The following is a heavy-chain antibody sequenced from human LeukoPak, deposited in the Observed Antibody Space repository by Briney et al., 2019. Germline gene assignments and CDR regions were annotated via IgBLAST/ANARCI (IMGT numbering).Heavy chain of an antibody. CDR1: GFTFSSYS. V-gene: IGHV3-21*01. CDR2: ISSSSSYI. D-gene: IGHD4-23*01. CDR3: ARGGYGGNSWEYYFDY. J-gene: IGHJ4*02. Sequence: PGGSLRLSCAASGFTFSSYSMNWVRQAPGKGLEWVSSISSSSSYIYYADSVKGRFTISRDNAKNSLYLQMNSLRAEDTAVYYCARGGYGGNSWEYYFDYWGQGTLVTVSS.